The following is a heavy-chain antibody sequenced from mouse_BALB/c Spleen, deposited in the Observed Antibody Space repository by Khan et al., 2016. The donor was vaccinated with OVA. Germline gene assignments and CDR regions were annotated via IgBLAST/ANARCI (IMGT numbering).Heavy chain of an antibody. V-gene: IGHV5-9-1*01. D-gene: IGHD1-1*02. CDR3: TNSIYGWCAD. Sequence: EVELVESGGGLVKPGGSLKLSCSASGFTFSTFVMSWVRQTPEKRLEWVATISSAGTYTYFSDSVKGRFTISSDNAKNTLYLQMNSLRSEDTAMYDCTNSIYGWCADWGPGTLITVSA. J-gene: IGHJ3*01. CDR1: GFTFSTFV. CDR2: ISSAGTYT.